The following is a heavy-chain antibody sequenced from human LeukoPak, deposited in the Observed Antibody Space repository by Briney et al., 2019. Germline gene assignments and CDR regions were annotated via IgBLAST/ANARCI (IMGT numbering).Heavy chain of an antibody. J-gene: IGHJ4*02. CDR1: GFTVSSNY. Sequence: GGSLRLSCAASGFTVSSNYMNWVRQAPGKGLEWVSVIYSGGSTYYADSVKGRFTISRDNSKNTLYLQMNSLRAEDTAVYYCARDGRELGLDYWGQGTLVTVSS. V-gene: IGHV3-66*01. D-gene: IGHD1-26*01. CDR2: IYSGGST. CDR3: ARDGRELGLDY.